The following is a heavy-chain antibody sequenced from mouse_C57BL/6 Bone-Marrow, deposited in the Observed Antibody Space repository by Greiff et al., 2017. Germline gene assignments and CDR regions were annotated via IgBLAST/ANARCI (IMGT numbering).Heavy chain of an antibody. CDR3: ARQHCGSSSRAMDD. Sequence: VQLQQSGPELVKPGASVKISCKASGYSFTSYYIPWVKQRPGQGLEWIGWIYPGSGNTKYNEKFKGQATLTADTSSSTAYMQLSSLTSEDSAVYYCARQHCGSSSRAMDDWGQGTSVTVSS. CDR1: GYSFTSYY. J-gene: IGHJ4*01. V-gene: IGHV1-66*01. D-gene: IGHD1-1*01. CDR2: IYPGSGNT.